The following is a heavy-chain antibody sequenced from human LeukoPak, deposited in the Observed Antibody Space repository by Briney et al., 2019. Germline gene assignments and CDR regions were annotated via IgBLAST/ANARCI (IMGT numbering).Heavy chain of an antibody. D-gene: IGHD4-17*01. CDR2: IVGTHDTI. CDR3: AIDRDFGFTY. Sequence: PGGSLRLSCAASGFTFSTYIMNWVRQAPGKGLEWISYIVGTHDTILYADSVKGRFTISRDNAKNSLFLQMNSLRAEDTAVYYCAIDRDFGFTYWGQGTLVTVSS. V-gene: IGHV3-48*01. CDR1: GFTFSTYI. J-gene: IGHJ4*02.